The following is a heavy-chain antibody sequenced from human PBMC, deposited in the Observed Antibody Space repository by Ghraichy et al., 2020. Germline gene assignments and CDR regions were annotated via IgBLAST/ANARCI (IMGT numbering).Heavy chain of an antibody. CDR2: INHSGST. Sequence: SETLSLTCAVYGGSFSGYYWSWIRQPPGKGLEWIGEINHSGSTNYNPSLKSRVTISVDTSKNQFSLKLSSVTAADTAVYYCARGFWSGYSSFDYWGQGTLVTVSS. D-gene: IGHD3-3*01. J-gene: IGHJ4*02. CDR3: ARGFWSGYSSFDY. V-gene: IGHV4-34*01. CDR1: GGSFSGYY.